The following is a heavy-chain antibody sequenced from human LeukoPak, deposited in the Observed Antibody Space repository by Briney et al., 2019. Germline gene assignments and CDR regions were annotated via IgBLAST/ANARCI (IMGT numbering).Heavy chain of an antibody. CDR2: ISSSSSYI. V-gene: IGHV3-21*01. Sequence: GGSLRLSCAASGFTFNTYTMNWVHQAPGKGLEWVSSISSSSSYIYYADSVKGRFTISRDNAKNSLYLQMNSLRAEDTAVYYCARAGAAAGTNLPDDYWGQGTLVTASS. CDR1: GFTFNTYT. D-gene: IGHD6-13*01. J-gene: IGHJ4*02. CDR3: ARAGAAAGTNLPDDY.